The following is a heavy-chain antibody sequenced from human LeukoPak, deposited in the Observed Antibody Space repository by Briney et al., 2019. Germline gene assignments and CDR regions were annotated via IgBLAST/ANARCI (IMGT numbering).Heavy chain of an antibody. Sequence: GGSLRLSCAASGFTFSSFGMHWVRQAPGKGLEWVANIKKDGSEKYYVDSVKGRFTISRDNAKKSLYLQVNSLRAEDTAVYYCARHLSGVTGYTYGRGIDYWGQGTLVTVSS. CDR3: ARHLSGVTGYTYGRGIDY. CDR2: IKKDGSEK. CDR1: GFTFSSFG. D-gene: IGHD5-18*01. V-gene: IGHV3-7*01. J-gene: IGHJ4*02.